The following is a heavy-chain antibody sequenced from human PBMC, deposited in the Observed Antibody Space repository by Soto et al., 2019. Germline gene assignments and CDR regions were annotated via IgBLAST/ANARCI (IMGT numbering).Heavy chain of an antibody. D-gene: IGHD5-18*01. Sequence: ASVKVSCKASGGTFSSYAISWVRQAPGQGLEWMGGIIPIFGTANYAQKFQGRVTITADESTSTAYMELSSLRSEDTAVYYCARGYSYGVNHDAFDIWGQGTMVTVS. CDR1: GGTFSSYA. CDR3: ARGYSYGVNHDAFDI. CDR2: IIPIFGTA. V-gene: IGHV1-69*13. J-gene: IGHJ3*02.